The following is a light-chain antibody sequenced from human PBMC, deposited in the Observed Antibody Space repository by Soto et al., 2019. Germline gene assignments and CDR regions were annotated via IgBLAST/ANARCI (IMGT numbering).Light chain of an antibody. CDR2: GAS. J-gene: IGKJ5*01. V-gene: IGKV1-39*01. CDR3: QQSYTRPTT. Sequence: DIQLTQSPSSLSASVGDRVTITCRVSQGIGKHLNWYQQKPGKAPKFLIYGASTLQSGVPSRFTGSGSGTDFTLTVNSLQAEDFATYYCQQSYTRPTTFGQGTRLEIK. CDR1: QGIGKH.